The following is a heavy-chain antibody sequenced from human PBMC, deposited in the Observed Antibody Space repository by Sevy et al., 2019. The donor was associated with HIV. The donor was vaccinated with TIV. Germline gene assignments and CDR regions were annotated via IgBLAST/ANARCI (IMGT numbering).Heavy chain of an antibody. CDR3: ARDLPPSATVVPHFDC. J-gene: IGHJ4*02. Sequence: GGSLRLSCAASGFPFSSYAMNWVRQGPGKGLEWVSATGGRGGATYYSDSVRGRFTISRDNARNSLYLQMNSLRAEDTAVYYCARDLPPSATVVPHFDCWGQGNLVTVSS. CDR2: TGGRGGAT. V-gene: IGHV3-23*01. CDR1: GFPFSSYA. D-gene: IGHD2-21*01.